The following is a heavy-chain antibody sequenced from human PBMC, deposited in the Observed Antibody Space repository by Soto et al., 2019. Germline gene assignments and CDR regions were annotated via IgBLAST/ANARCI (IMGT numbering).Heavy chain of an antibody. Sequence: QVQLVESGGGVVQPGRSLRLSCAASGFTFSSYAMHWVRQAPGKGLEWVAVISYDGSNKYYADSVKGRFTISRDNSKNTLYPQMNSLVAEDTAVYYCARDYYRFNSGYGFSMDVWGQGTTVTVSS. CDR2: ISYDGSNK. CDR3: ARDYYRFNSGYGFSMDV. J-gene: IGHJ6*02. D-gene: IGHD5-12*01. CDR1: GFTFSSYA. V-gene: IGHV3-30-3*01.